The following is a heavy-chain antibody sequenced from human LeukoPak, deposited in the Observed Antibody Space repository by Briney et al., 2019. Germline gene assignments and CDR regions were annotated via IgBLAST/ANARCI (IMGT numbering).Heavy chain of an antibody. CDR1: GYAFNTYG. D-gene: IGHD6-25*01. CDR2: ISTYNGDT. CDR3: LRDAQRPRLTPDY. J-gene: IGHJ4*02. Sequence: GASVKVSCKASGYAFNTYGISWVRLAPGQGLEWMGWISTYNGDTSYVQNLQGRVTMTTDTSTSTAYMELMSLRSDDTAVYYCLRDAQRPRLTPDYWGQGTLVTVSS. V-gene: IGHV1-18*01.